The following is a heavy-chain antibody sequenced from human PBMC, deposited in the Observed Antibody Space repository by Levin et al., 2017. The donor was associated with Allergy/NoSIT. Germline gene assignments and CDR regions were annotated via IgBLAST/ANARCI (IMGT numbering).Heavy chain of an antibody. D-gene: IGHD6-19*01. CDR1: STSFTDYY. V-gene: IGHV4-34*01. CDR3: ARSVAGLDY. CDR2: INHSGST. Sequence: SQTLSLTCAVYSTSFTDYYWSWIRQPPGKGLEWIGEINHSGSTNYNPSLKSRVTISIDTSKNQFSLKLRSVTAADTAVYYCARSVAGLDYWAQGTLVTVSS. J-gene: IGHJ4*02.